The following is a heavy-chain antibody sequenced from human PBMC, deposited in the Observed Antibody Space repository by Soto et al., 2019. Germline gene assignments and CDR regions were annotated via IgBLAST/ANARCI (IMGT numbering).Heavy chain of an antibody. V-gene: IGHV1-3*01. Sequence: ASVKVSFKDSGYTFTSYGIHWVRQAPGQRLEWMGWINAANGDTKYSPKFQGRVTMTRDTSASTVYMELSSLRSEDTAVYYCVRRHVSATGIDWFDPWGQGTLVTVSS. CDR3: VRRHVSATGIDWFDP. CDR2: INAANGDT. J-gene: IGHJ5*02. CDR1: GYTFTSYG. D-gene: IGHD6-13*01.